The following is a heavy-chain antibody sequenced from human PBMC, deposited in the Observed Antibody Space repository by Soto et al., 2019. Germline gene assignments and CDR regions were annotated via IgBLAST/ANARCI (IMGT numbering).Heavy chain of an antibody. Sequence: ASVKVSCKASGYTFTSYYMHWLRQAPGQGLEWMGIINPSGGSTSYAQKFQGRVTMTRDTSTSTVYMELSSLRSEDTAVYYCARAHYDSSGSGGAFDIWGQGTMVTVSS. D-gene: IGHD3-22*01. V-gene: IGHV1-46*01. CDR2: INPSGGST. CDR3: ARAHYDSSGSGGAFDI. J-gene: IGHJ3*02. CDR1: GYTFTSYY.